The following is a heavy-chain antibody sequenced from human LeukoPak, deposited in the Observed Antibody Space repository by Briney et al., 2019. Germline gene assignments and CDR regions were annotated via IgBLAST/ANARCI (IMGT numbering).Heavy chain of an antibody. V-gene: IGHV1-2*02. Sequence: GASVKVSCKASGYTFTGYYMHWVRQAPGQGLEWMGWINPNSGGTNYAQKFQGRVTMTRDTSISTAYMELSRLRSDDTAVYYCARETPDCSSTSCYYYYGMDVWGQGTTVTVSS. CDR3: ARETPDCSSTSCYYYYGMDV. D-gene: IGHD2-2*01. J-gene: IGHJ6*02. CDR1: GYTFTGYY. CDR2: INPNSGGT.